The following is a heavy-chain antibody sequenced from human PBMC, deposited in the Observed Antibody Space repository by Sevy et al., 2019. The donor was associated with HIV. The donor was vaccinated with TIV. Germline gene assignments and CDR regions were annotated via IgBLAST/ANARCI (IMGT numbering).Heavy chain of an antibody. V-gene: IGHV3-23*01. CDR3: AKDGYKPSVGDENYYYYYMDV. J-gene: IGHJ6*03. D-gene: IGHD1-20*01. CDR2: ISGSGGST. CDR1: GFTFSSYV. Sequence: ESLKISCAASGFTFSSYVMSWVRQAPGKGLEWVSAISGSGGSTYYADSVKGRFTISRDNSKNTLYLQMNSLRAEDTAVYYCAKDGYKPSVGDENYYYYYMDVWGKGTTVTVSS.